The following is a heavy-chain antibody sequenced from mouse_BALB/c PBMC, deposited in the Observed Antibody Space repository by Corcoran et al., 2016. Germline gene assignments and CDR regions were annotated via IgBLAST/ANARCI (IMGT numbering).Heavy chain of an antibody. Sequence: QVQLQQSGGELVKPGASVKLSCKASGYTFTSYDINWVRQRPEQGLEWIGWIFPGDGSTKYNEKFKGKATLTTDKSSSTAYMQLSRLTSEDSAVYFCARREKYYGSSSGFAYWGQGTLVSVSA. CDR1: GYTFTSYD. CDR2: IFPGDGST. V-gene: IGHV1-85*01. CDR3: ARREKYYGSSSGFAY. D-gene: IGHD1-1*01. J-gene: IGHJ3*01.